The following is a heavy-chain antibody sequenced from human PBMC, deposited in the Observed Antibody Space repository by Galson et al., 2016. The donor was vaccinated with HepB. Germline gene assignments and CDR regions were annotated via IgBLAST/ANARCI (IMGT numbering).Heavy chain of an antibody. D-gene: IGHD3/OR15-3a*01. CDR1: TYSFNTYW. CDR3: ARRTRGVAGTGFDY. V-gene: IGHV5-51*01. J-gene: IGHJ4*02. CDR2: IYPDDSDT. Sequence: QSGAEVKKPGESLKISCKGSTYSFNTYWIGWARQLPGKGLEWMGIIYPDDSDTRYSPSFRGQVTISADKSITTAYLRWSSLKASDTAMYYCARRTRGVAGTGFDYWGKGTHVTVSS.